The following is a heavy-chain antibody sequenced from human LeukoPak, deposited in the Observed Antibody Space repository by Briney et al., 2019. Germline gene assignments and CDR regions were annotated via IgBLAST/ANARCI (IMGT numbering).Heavy chain of an antibody. CDR3: ARDLTTGWDRYYFDY. D-gene: IGHD3-22*01. Sequence: GGSLRLSCAASGFTFDDYGMSWVRQAPGKGLEWVSGINWNGSSTGYADSVKGRFTISRDNAKNSLYLQMNSLRAEDTALYYCARDLTTGWDRYYFDYWGQGTLVTVSS. CDR2: INWNGSST. J-gene: IGHJ4*02. CDR1: GFTFDDYG. V-gene: IGHV3-20*04.